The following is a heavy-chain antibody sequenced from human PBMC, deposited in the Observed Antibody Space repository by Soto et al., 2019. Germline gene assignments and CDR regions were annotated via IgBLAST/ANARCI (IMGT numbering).Heavy chain of an antibody. CDR1: GYTFTSYG. J-gene: IGHJ3*02. Sequence: AAVKVSCKASGYTFTSYGISWVRQAPGQGLEWMGWISAYNGNTNYAQKLQGRVTMTTDTSTSTAYMELRSLRSDDTAVYYCARDVRRDWHDAFDIWGQGTMVTV. CDR2: ISAYNGNT. D-gene: IGHD3-10*01. CDR3: ARDVRRDWHDAFDI. V-gene: IGHV1-18*01.